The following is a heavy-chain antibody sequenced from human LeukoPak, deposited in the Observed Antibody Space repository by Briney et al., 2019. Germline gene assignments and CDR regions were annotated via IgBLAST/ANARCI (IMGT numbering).Heavy chain of an antibody. CDR3: ARRLGYCSGGSCYAFDI. J-gene: IGHJ3*02. CDR2: IYYSGST. V-gene: IGHV4-39*01. D-gene: IGHD2-15*01. CDR1: GGSISSRRYY. Sequence: SETLSLTCTVSGGSISSRRYYWGWIRQPPGKGLEWIGSIYYSGSTYYNPSLKSRVTISVDTSKNQFSLKLSSVTAADTAVYYCARRLGYCSGGSCYAFDIWGQGTMVTVSS.